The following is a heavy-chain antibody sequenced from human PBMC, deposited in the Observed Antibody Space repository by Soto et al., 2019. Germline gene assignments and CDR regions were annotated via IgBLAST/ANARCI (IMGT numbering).Heavy chain of an antibody. CDR2: ISYDGNNE. CDR1: GFTFSSYA. J-gene: IGHJ3*01. D-gene: IGHD3-22*01. V-gene: IGHV3-30-3*01. Sequence: LRLSCAASGFTFSSYAMQWVRQAPGKGLEWVALISYDGNNEYYADSVKGRFTISRDNSKNTVYLQMNRLRPEDTAVYYCARAGLLYDSSGLYAFDVWGQWTMVTVSS. CDR3: ARAGLLYDSSGLYAFDV.